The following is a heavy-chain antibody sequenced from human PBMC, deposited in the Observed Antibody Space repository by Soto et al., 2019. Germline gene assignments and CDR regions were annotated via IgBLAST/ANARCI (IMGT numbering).Heavy chain of an antibody. D-gene: IGHD4-17*01. Sequence: HPGGSLRLSCAASGFTFSSYAMHWVRQAPGKGLEWVAVISYDGSNKYYADSVKGRFTISRDNSKNTLYLQMNSLRAEDTAVYYCARDATVTTTYGVDWYFDLWGRGTLVTVSS. CDR2: ISYDGSNK. V-gene: IGHV3-30-3*01. CDR3: ARDATVTTTYGVDWYFDL. CDR1: GFTFSSYA. J-gene: IGHJ2*01.